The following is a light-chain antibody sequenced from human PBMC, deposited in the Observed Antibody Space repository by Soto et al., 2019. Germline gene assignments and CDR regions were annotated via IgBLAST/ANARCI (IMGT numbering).Light chain of an antibody. J-gene: IGKJ1*01. CDR3: QQYNSYPRT. V-gene: IGKV3-15*01. Sequence: EIVLTQSPGTLSVSPGERATLSCRASQSVTSNLAWYQQKPGQPPRLLVYGASTRATGVPARFSGSGSGTEFTLTISSLQPDDFATYYCQQYNSYPRTFGQGTKVDI. CDR1: QSVTSN. CDR2: GAS.